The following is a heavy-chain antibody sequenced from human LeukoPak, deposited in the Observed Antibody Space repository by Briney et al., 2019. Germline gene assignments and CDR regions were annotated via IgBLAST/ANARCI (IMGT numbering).Heavy chain of an antibody. CDR1: GFSFSNYP. V-gene: IGHV3-64*01. CDR3: TRELSGGNDY. J-gene: IGHJ4*02. CDR2: ISPNGDNT. Sequence: PGGALRLSCAASGFSFSNYPMHWVRQAPGKGLEYVSAISPNGDNTHYANSVRGRFTISRDNSRNTVYLQMGSLRPEDSAVYYCTRELSGGNDYWGQGTLVTVSS. D-gene: IGHD4-23*01.